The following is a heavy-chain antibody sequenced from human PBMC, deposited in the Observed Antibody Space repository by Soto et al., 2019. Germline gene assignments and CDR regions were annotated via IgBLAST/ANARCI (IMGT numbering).Heavy chain of an antibody. J-gene: IGHJ4*02. CDR3: VHRAGIDGNWNGGYFDY. CDR1: GFSLSARPVA. V-gene: IGHV2-5*02. CDR2: IYWDDDK. Sequence: QITLRESGPTRAKPTQTLTLTCTFSGFSLSARPVAVGWIRQPPGKALERLALIYWDDDKRYSPSLMSRLTITKDTSKNQVVRTMTNMDPLDTAIYYCVHRAGIDGNWNGGYFDYWGEGALVTFSS. D-gene: IGHD1-1*01.